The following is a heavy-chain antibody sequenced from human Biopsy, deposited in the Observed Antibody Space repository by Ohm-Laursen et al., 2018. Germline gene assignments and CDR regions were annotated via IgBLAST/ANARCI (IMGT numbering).Heavy chain of an antibody. D-gene: IGHD3-3*01. Sequence: GTLSLTCSVSGGPIISYYWTWIRQPPGKGLEWIGHVYNGGITNYNLSLKSRVTISKDTSKNQFSLQVNSVTAADTAVYYCARTPRDSFWSGSYKRGLWFDPWGQGTLVIVSS. CDR3: ARTPRDSFWSGSYKRGLWFDP. J-gene: IGHJ5*02. CDR1: GGPIISYY. V-gene: IGHV4-59*01. CDR2: VYNGGIT.